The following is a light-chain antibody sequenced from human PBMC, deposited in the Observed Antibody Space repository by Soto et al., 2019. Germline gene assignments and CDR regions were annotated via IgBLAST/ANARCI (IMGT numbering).Light chain of an antibody. CDR1: QSVSSN. CDR2: GAS. V-gene: IGKV3-15*01. J-gene: IGKJ5*01. CDR3: QQYNNWPPEIT. Sequence: EIVMTQSPATLSVSPGERATLSCRASQSVSSNLAWYQQKPGQAPRLLIYGASTRATGIPARFSGSGSGTEFTLTISSLQSEDFAVYYCQQYNNWPPEITCVQGTRLEIK.